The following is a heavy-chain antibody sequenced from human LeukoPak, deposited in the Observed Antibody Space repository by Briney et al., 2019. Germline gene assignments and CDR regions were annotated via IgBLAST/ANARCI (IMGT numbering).Heavy chain of an antibody. CDR3: AREYCTTANCYRLDS. CDR2: ISYDGKNA. V-gene: IGHV3-30*04. CDR1: GFTFSHVA. Sequence: PGRSLRLSCAASGFTFSHVAMHWVRQSPGKGPEWVAVISYDGKNANYADSVEGRFTVSRDNSKNTLYSQLNSLGAEDTAIYYCAREYCTTANCYRLDSRGQGTLVTVSS. D-gene: IGHD2-2*02. J-gene: IGHJ4*02.